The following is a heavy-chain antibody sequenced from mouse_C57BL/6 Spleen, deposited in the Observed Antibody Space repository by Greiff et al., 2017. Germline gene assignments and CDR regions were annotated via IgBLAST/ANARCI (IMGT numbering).Heavy chain of an antibody. Sequence: QVQLQQSGAELVRPGASVTLSCKASGYTFTDYEMHWVKQTPVHGLEWIGAIDPETGGTAYNQKFKGKAILTADKSSSTAYMEPRSLISEDSAVYYCTSARAFYAMDYWGQGTSVTVSS. CDR2: IDPETGGT. V-gene: IGHV1-15*01. D-gene: IGHD3-1*01. J-gene: IGHJ4*01. CDR3: TSARAFYAMDY. CDR1: GYTFTDYE.